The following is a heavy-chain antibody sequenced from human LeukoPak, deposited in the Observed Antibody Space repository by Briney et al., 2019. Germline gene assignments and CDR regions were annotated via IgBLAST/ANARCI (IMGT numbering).Heavy chain of an antibody. CDR1: GFTFDTYW. CDR3: ARGDTQSKYRQFDS. CDR2: IKQDGSEK. Sequence: GGSLRLSCAASGFTFDTYWMSWVRQAPGQGLEWVAHIKQDGSEKDYVDSVKGRFTISRDNAKNSLYLQMNSLRAEDTGVYYCARGDTQSKYRQFDSWGQGSLVIVSS. D-gene: IGHD3-16*02. J-gene: IGHJ4*02. V-gene: IGHV3-7*04.